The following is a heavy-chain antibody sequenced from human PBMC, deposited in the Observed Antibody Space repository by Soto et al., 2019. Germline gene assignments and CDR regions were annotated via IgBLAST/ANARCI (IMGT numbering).Heavy chain of an antibody. J-gene: IGHJ4*02. CDR1: GFTFSYYG. D-gene: IGHD1-1*01. V-gene: IGHV3-30*02. CDR3: SKDADTTGHYSHFDL. CDR2: MHTGGNEK. Sequence: QVQLVESGGGVVQPGGSLRLSCAASGFTFSYYGVHWVRQAPGKGLEWVAVMHTGGNEKYYVDSVKGRFTVSRADSRNMVYLKMSGLKAEYTAEYSCSKDADTTGHYSHFDLWGRGALVAVS.